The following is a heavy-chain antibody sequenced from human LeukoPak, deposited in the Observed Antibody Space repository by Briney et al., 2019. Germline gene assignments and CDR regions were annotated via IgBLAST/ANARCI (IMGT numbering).Heavy chain of an antibody. CDR1: GFTFSDYY. CDR3: ARGGTSMGATKRGGFDY. V-gene: IGHV3-11*01. CDR2: ISSSGSTI. J-gene: IGHJ4*02. Sequence: GGSLRLSCAASGFTFSDYYMSWIRQPPEKGLEWVSYISSSGSTIYYADSVKGRFTISRDNAKNSLYVQMNSLRAEDTAVYYWARGGTSMGATKRGGFDYWGQGTLVTVSP. D-gene: IGHD1-26*01.